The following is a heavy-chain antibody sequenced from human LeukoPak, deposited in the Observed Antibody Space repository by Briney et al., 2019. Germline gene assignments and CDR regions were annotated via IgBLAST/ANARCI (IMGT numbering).Heavy chain of an antibody. D-gene: IGHD2-15*01. CDR3: AREETTRSQRAFDY. Sequence: PSETLSLTCAVYGGSFSGYYWSWTRQPPGKGLEWIGEINHSGSTNYNPSLKSRVTISVDTSKNQFSLKLSSVTAADTAVYYCAREETTRSQRAFDYWGQGTLVTVSS. CDR1: GGSFSGYY. V-gene: IGHV4-34*01. CDR2: INHSGST. J-gene: IGHJ4*02.